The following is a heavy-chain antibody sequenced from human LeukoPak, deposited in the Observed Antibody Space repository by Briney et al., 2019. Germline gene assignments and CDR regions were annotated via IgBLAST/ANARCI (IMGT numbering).Heavy chain of an antibody. J-gene: IGHJ6*03. Sequence: PGGSLRLSCAASGFTFSSYGMHWVRQAPGKGLEWVAFIRYDGSNKYYADSVKGRFTISRDNAKNSLYLQMNSLRAEDTAVYYCARDKNYCSSTSCYAGYYYYMDVWGKGTTVTVSS. V-gene: IGHV3-30*02. CDR2: IRYDGSNK. D-gene: IGHD2-2*01. CDR3: ARDKNYCSSTSCYAGYYYYMDV. CDR1: GFTFSSYG.